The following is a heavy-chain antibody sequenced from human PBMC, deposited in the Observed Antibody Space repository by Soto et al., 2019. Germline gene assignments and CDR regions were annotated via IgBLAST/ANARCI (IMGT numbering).Heavy chain of an antibody. CDR2: IIPIFGTA. Sequence: SMNVSCKGAGGTFSSYSTRWVGQPPVRRLLRMGGIIPIFGTANYAQKFQGRVTITADESTCTAYMELSSLRSEDTAVYYCARVPKLEKETYYYYGMDVWGQATTVTVSS. CDR3: ARVPKLEKETYYYYGMDV. V-gene: IGHV1-69*01. D-gene: IGHD1-1*01. J-gene: IGHJ6*02. CDR1: GGTFSSYS.